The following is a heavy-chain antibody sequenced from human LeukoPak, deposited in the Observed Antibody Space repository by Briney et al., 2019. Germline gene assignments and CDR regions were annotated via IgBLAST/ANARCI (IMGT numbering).Heavy chain of an antibody. CDR2: INHSGST. J-gene: IGHJ6*02. V-gene: IGHV4-34*01. D-gene: IGHD5-18*01. Sequence: PSETLSLTCAVCGGSFSGYYWSWIRQPPGKGLEWIGEINHSGSTNYNPSLKSRVTISVDTSKNQFSLKLSSVTAADTAVYYCARVYGYSYGRGMDVWGQGTTVTVSS. CDR3: ARVYGYSYGRGMDV. CDR1: GGSFSGYY.